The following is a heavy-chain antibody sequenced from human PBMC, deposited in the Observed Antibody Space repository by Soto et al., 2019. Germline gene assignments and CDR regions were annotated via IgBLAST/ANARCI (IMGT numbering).Heavy chain of an antibody. D-gene: IGHD3-10*01. CDR2: FDPEDGET. Sequence: QVQLVQSGAEVKKPGASVKVSCKVSGYTLTELSMHWVRQAPGKWLEWMGGFDPEDGETIYAQKFQGRVTMTEDTSTDTAYMELSSLRSEDTAVYYCATVALLWFGESPRFDYWGQGTLVTVSS. CDR1: GYTLTELS. CDR3: ATVALLWFGESPRFDY. J-gene: IGHJ4*02. V-gene: IGHV1-24*01.